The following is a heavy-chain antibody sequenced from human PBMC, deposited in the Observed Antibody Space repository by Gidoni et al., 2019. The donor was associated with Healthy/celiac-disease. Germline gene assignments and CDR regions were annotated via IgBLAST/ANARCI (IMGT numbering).Heavy chain of an antibody. D-gene: IGHD6-19*01. Sequence: EVQLVESGGGLVQPGGSLRLSCAASGFTVSSNYMSWVRPAPGKGLEWVSVIYSGGSTYYADSVKGRFTISRDNAKNTLYLQMNSLRAEDTAVYYCARVPRTPDSSGWYWFDPWGQGTLVTVSS. CDR3: ARVPRTPDSSGWYWFDP. CDR1: GFTVSSNY. V-gene: IGHV3-66*01. J-gene: IGHJ5*02. CDR2: IYSGGST.